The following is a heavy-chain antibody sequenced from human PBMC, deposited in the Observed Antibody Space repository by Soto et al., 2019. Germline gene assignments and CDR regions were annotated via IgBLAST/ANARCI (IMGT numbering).Heavy chain of an antibody. Sequence: SVKGSCEACGGSFIGHAVSWVRQAPGQGLEWMGGIITMFRTTNYARKFQCRLPLTVDESTSTVPMELTSLSCEDTSIYRPATVPHWGQGPLGTLSS. CDR2: IITMFRTT. V-gene: IGHV1-69*13. CDR3: ATVPH. CDR1: GGSFIGHA. J-gene: IGHJ4*02.